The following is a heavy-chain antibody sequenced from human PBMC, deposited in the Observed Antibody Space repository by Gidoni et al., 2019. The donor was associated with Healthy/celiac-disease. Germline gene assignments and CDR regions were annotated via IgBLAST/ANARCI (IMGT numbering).Heavy chain of an antibody. J-gene: IGHJ6*02. D-gene: IGHD3-10*01. CDR2: IYPGDSDT. CDR3: ARSMVRGVISYYGMDV. Sequence: EVQLVQSGAEGKTPGESLKIACKGSGYSFTSSWIGWVRQMPGKGLDWMGIIYPGDSDTRYSPSFQCQVTISADKSISTAYLQWSSLKASDTAMYYCARSMVRGVISYYGMDVWGQGTTVTVSS. CDR1: GYSFTSSW. V-gene: IGHV5-51*01.